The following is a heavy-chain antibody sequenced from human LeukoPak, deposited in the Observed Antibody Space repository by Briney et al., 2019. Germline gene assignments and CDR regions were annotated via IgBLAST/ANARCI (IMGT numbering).Heavy chain of an antibody. Sequence: GGSLRLSCAASGFTFSNYEMNWVRQAPGKGLEWVSSISSSSTYIYYADSVKGRFTVSRDNAKNSLYLQMNSLRAEDTAVYYCATYYDSSGNTFDYWGQGTLVTVSS. CDR2: ISSSSTYI. CDR1: GFTFSNYE. V-gene: IGHV3-21*01. CDR3: ATYYDSSGNTFDY. D-gene: IGHD3-22*01. J-gene: IGHJ4*02.